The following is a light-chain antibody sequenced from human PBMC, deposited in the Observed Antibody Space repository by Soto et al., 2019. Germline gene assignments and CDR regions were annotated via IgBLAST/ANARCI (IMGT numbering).Light chain of an antibody. J-gene: IGKJ4*01. Sequence: AIQLTQSPSSLPASVGDRVTITCRASQGINSALAWYQQKPGKAPKLLIYDASSLESGVPSRFTGSGSGTDFTLTISSLQPEDFATYYCHQFTSYPLTFGGGTKVEIK. CDR1: QGINSA. V-gene: IGKV1-13*02. CDR3: HQFTSYPLT. CDR2: DAS.